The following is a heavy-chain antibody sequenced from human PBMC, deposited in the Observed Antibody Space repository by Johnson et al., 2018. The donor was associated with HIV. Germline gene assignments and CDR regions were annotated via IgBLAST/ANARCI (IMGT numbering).Heavy chain of an antibody. V-gene: IGHV3-66*01. CDR3: ASQQTSFGAPHGLDI. Sequence: VQLVESGGGLVQPGGSLRLSCAASGFTVSSNYMSWVRQAPGKGLEWVSVIYSGGSTYYADSVKGRFTISRDNSKNTLYLQLNSLRAEDTAVYYCASQQTSFGAPHGLDIWGQGTMVTVSS. CDR2: IYSGGST. J-gene: IGHJ3*02. D-gene: IGHD3-16*01. CDR1: GFTVSSNY.